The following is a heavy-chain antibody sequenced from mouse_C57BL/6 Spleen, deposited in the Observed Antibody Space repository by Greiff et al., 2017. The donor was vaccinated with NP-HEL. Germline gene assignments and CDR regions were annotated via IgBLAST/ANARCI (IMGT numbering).Heavy chain of an antibody. CDR1: GYSITSGYY. J-gene: IGHJ2*01. CDR2: ISYDGSN. Sequence: EVKLVESGPGLVKPSQSLSLTCSVTGYSITSGYYWNWIRQFPGNKLEWMGYISYDGSNNYNPSLKNRISITRDTSKNQFFLKLNSVTTEDTATYYCARGGSDRGSSHFDYWGQGTTLTVAS. CDR3: ARGGSDRGSSHFDY. V-gene: IGHV3-6*01. D-gene: IGHD1-1*01.